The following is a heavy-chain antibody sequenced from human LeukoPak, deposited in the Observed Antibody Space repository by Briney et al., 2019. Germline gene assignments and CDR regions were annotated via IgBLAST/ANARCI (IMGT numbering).Heavy chain of an antibody. CDR2: IYYSGIT. V-gene: IGHV4-59*13. CDR3: ARGELSLES. D-gene: IGHD1-7*01. CDR1: GGSLTSYY. J-gene: IGHJ5*02. Sequence: SETLSLTCTVSGGSLTSYYWSWIRQPPGKGLEWIGYIYYSGITNYNPSLKSRVTISIDTSKNRFSLKLRSITAADTAVYYCARGELSLESWGQGTLVTVSS.